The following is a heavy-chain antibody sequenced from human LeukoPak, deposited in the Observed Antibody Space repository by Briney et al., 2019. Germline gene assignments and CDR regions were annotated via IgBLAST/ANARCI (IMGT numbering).Heavy chain of an antibody. J-gene: IGHJ1*01. CDR1: GFTFSGSG. CDR2: ISSDGSKR. CDR3: GTEGGARGVDTVRYEY. V-gene: IGHV3-30*03. Sequence: PGRSLRLSCAASGFTFSGSGVHWVRRAPGKGLQWVAAISSDGSKRFYADSVAGRFTVSRDNSKNTLYLQMSSLRPEDTAEYFCGTEGGARGVDTVRYEYWGQGTLVTVSS. D-gene: IGHD3-16*02.